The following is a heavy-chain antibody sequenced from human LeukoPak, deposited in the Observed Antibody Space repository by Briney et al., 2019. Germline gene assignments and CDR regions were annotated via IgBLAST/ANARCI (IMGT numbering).Heavy chain of an antibody. Sequence: SETLSLTCTVSSSSIPVGYYWGWIRQPPGKGLDWIGSINLSGHTYYKPSLKSRVTISLDTSKNQFSLKLSSVTAADTAVYYCARWRGSSWYKARFDYWGQGTLVTVSS. CDR1: SSSIPVGYY. V-gene: IGHV4-38-2*02. J-gene: IGHJ4*02. CDR2: INLSGHT. D-gene: IGHD6-13*01. CDR3: ARWRGSSWYKARFDY.